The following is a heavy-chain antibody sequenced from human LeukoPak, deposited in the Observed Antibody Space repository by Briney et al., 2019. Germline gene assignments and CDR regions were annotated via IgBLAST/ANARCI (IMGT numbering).Heavy chain of an antibody. Sequence: PSETLSLTCTVSGGSISSYYWSWIRQPPGKGLEWIGYIYYSGSTNYNPSLKSRVTISVDTSKNQFSLKLSSVTAADTAVYYCARDPNDSREGFDYWGQGTLVTVSS. V-gene: IGHV4-59*12. J-gene: IGHJ4*02. D-gene: IGHD3-22*01. CDR1: GGSISSYY. CDR3: ARDPNDSREGFDY. CDR2: IYYSGST.